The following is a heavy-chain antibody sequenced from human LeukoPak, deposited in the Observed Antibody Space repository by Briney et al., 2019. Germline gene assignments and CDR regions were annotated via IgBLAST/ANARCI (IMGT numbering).Heavy chain of an antibody. J-gene: IGHJ4*02. D-gene: IGHD1-1*01. CDR2: IYHSGRT. CDR3: ARKKEDWNDERYFDS. Sequence: SETLSLTCIVSGGSISTSGHYWDWVRQPPGKGLEWIGSIYHSGRTYYNPPLQSRVTMSVDTSKNQFSLKVNSVTAADTAVYYCARKKEDWNDERYFDSWGQGILVAVSS. CDR1: GGSISTSGHY. V-gene: IGHV4-39*07.